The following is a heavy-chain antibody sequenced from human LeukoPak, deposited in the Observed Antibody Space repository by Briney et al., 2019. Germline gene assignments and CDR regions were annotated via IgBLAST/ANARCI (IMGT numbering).Heavy chain of an antibody. CDR2: VNHSGST. J-gene: IGHJ4*02. Sequence: SETLSLTCAVYAGSFSGYYWSWIRQPPGKGLEWIGEVNHSGSTNYNPSLKSRVTISVDTSKNQFSLNLSSVTAADTAVYYCATGAPDSRGYYPKVDYCGQGTLVTVST. CDR1: AGSFSGYY. CDR3: ATGAPDSRGYYPKVDY. D-gene: IGHD3-22*01. V-gene: IGHV4-34*01.